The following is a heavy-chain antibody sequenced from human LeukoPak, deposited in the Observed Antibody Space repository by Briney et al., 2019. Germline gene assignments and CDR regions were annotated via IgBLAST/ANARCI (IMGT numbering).Heavy chain of an antibody. D-gene: IGHD4-17*01. CDR2: IIPSFSTA. CDR1: GGTFTSYV. CDR3: ARPMTTVTTGVDY. Sequence: SVKVSCKASGGTFTSYVINSVGQSPGHRLEWLGRIIPSFSTANSAQKFQGRVTITTDESTSTAYMELSNLRSEDTAVYFCARPMTTVTTGVDYWGQGTLVTVSS. V-gene: IGHV1-69*05. J-gene: IGHJ4*02.